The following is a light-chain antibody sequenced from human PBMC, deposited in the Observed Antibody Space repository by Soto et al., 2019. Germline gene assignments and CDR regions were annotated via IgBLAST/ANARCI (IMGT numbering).Light chain of an antibody. CDR1: QTINRY. CDR2: AAS. Sequence: DIQMTQSPSSLSASVGDRVTITCRASQTINRYLNWYQQRPGKAPKLLTYAASTLQDGVPSRFRSSGSGTDFTLTISSLEPEDFAVYYCQQRSNWRGYTFGQGTKLEIK. J-gene: IGKJ2*01. V-gene: IGKV1-39*01. CDR3: QQRSNWRGYT.